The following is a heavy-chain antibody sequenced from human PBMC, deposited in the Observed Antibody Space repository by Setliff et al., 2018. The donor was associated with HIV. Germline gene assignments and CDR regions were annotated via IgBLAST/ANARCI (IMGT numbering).Heavy chain of an antibody. CDR1: GLSLSTSGVG. CDR3: ARIYGLSPPV. D-gene: IGHD2-2*01. V-gene: IGHV2-70*11. Sequence: SGPTLVNPTQTLTLTCTFSGLSLSTSGVGVGWIRQSPGKALEWLARIAWTDAKNYNPSLKTRPTVSWDTSKNQVVLTMTNMDPVDTGTYYCARIYGLSPPVWGQGTQVTVSS. CDR2: IAWTDAK. J-gene: IGHJ4*02.